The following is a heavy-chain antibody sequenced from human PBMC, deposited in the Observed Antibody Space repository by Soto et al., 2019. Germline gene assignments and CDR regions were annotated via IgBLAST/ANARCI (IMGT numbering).Heavy chain of an antibody. J-gene: IGHJ4*02. Sequence: QVQLQESGPGLVKPSQTLSLTCTVSGGSIISGDYYWTWIRQHPGKGLEWIGDMYYSGSTSYNPSLRSPVTISAATSKNPFSLKLSSVTAADTAVYYCARSVGSSWFFFPFCYWGQGTLITVSS. V-gene: IGHV4-31*01. CDR1: GGSIISGDYY. D-gene: IGHD6-13*01. CDR3: ARSVGSSWFFFPFCY. CDR2: MYYSGST.